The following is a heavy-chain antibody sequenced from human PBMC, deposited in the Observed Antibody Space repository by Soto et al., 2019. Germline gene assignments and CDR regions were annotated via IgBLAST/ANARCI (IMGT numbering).Heavy chain of an antibody. CDR3: ARADGNNEYYYYYGMDV. D-gene: IGHD6-6*01. Sequence: SLRLSCAASGFTFSSYAMHWVRQAPGTGLEWVAVISYDGSNKYYADSVKGRFTISRDNSKNTLYLQMNSLRAEDTAVYYCARADGNNEYYYYYGMDVWGQGTTVTVSS. CDR2: ISYDGSNK. CDR1: GFTFSSYA. V-gene: IGHV3-30-3*01. J-gene: IGHJ6*02.